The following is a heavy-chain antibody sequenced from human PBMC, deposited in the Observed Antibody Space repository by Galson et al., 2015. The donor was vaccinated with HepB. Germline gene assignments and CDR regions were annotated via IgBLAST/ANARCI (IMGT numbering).Heavy chain of an antibody. CDR3: VRDDALWSWYFDS. D-gene: IGHD3-10*01. CDR1: GLSISNDW. CDR2: ISSNGYMI. J-gene: IGHJ4*02. V-gene: IGHV3-48*04. Sequence: SLRLSCAASGLSISNDWMNWVRQAPGKGLEWISYISSNGYMIYYAESVKGRFTVSRDNARDSLYLQMNSLRVEDTAVYYCVRDDALWSWYFDSWGQGILVTVSS.